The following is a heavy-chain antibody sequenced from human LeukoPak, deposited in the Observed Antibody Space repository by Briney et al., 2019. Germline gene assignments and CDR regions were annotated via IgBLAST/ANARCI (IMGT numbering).Heavy chain of an antibody. CDR2: ISGSGGST. D-gene: IGHD3-10*01. J-gene: IGHJ3*02. Sequence: GGSLRLSCAASGFTFSSYAMSWVRQAPGKGLEWVSAISGSGGSTYYADSVKGRFTISRDNSKNTLYLQMNSLRAEDTAVYYCARPITMVRGVIIKGAFDIWGQGTMVTVSS. V-gene: IGHV3-23*01. CDR1: GFTFSSYA. CDR3: ARPITMVRGVIIKGAFDI.